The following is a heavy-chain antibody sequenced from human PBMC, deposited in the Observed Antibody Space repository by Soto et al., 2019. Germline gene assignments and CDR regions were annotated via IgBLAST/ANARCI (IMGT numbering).Heavy chain of an antibody. CDR2: ISSNGGRT. V-gene: IGHV3-64D*06. Sequence: AGSVRLSCSASGFPFSGSAMYWVRQAPGKGLDYVSVISSNGGRTYYADSVKGRCTISRDNSKNTLLLQMSSLRAEDTAVYYCVKGDPWYFDLWGRGILATVS. CDR3: VKGDPWYFDL. J-gene: IGHJ2*01. CDR1: GFPFSGSA.